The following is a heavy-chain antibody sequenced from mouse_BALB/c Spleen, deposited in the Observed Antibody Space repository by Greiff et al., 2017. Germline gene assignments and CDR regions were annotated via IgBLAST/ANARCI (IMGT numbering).Heavy chain of an antibody. CDR1: GYTFSSYW. D-gene: IGHD2-4*01. J-gene: IGHJ4*01. V-gene: IGHV1-9*01. Sequence: QVQLQQSGAELMKPGASVKISCKATGYTFSSYWIEWVKQRPGHSLEWIGEILPGSGSTNYNEKFKGKATFTADTSSNTAYMQLSSLTSEDSAVYYCARWGNDYDVRYYAMDYWGQGTSVTVSS. CDR2: ILPGSGST. CDR3: ARWGNDYDVRYYAMDY.